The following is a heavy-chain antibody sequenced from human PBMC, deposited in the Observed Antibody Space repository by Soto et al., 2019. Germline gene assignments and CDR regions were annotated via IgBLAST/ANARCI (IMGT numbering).Heavy chain of an antibody. Sequence: QVQLVESGGGVVQPGGSLRLSCTASGFTFTTCGIHWVRQAPGKGLEWVALISYDGHNKYYSDSVKGRFTISRDNYKNTLSLQMNSLRAEDTAVYYCAKDLQAYGDYNYYYYGMDVWCQGTTVSVSS. CDR3: AKDLQAYGDYNYYYYGMDV. V-gene: IGHV3-30*18. CDR1: GFTFTTCG. J-gene: IGHJ6*02. D-gene: IGHD4-17*01. CDR2: ISYDGHNK.